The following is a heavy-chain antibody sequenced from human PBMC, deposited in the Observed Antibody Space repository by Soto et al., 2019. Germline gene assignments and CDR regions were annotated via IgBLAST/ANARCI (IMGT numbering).Heavy chain of an antibody. Sequence: EVQLVESGGGFVQPGRSLRLSCVASGFTFDDYGLHWVRQTPKKGLEWVSSITWNSGSVFYADSVKGRFNISRDNAKNSLYLQMNGLRVEDTALYYCAKDNRGYDNDAANFWGQGTMVTVSS. J-gene: IGHJ3*01. CDR2: ITWNSGSV. V-gene: IGHV3-9*01. D-gene: IGHD5-12*01. CDR1: GFTFDDYG. CDR3: AKDNRGYDNDAANF.